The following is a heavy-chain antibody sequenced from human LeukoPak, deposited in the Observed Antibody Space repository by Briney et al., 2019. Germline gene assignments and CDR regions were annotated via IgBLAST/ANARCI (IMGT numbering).Heavy chain of an antibody. Sequence: AASLTVSCKASGYTFTSYGISWVRQAPGQGLEWMGWISAYNGNTNYAQKLQGRVTMTTDTSTSTAYMELRSLRSDDTAVYYCARDLAAAAAFDYWGQGTLVTVSS. D-gene: IGHD6-13*01. CDR2: ISAYNGNT. V-gene: IGHV1-18*01. CDR1: GYTFTSYG. CDR3: ARDLAAAAAFDY. J-gene: IGHJ4*02.